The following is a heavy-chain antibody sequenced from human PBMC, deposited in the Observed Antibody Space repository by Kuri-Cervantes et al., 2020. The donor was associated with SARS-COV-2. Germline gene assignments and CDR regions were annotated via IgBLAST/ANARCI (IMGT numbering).Heavy chain of an antibody. CDR2: IYYSGST. D-gene: IGHD3-3*01. CDR3: ARRGTIFGVATFDY. Sequence: SETLSLTCGVSRASINTNFWTWIRQPPGKGLEWIGYIYYSGSTNYNPSLKSRVTISVGTSKNQFSLKLSSVTAADTAVYYCARRGTIFGVATFDYWGQGTLVTVSS. J-gene: IGHJ4*02. V-gene: IGHV4-59*01. CDR1: RASINTNF.